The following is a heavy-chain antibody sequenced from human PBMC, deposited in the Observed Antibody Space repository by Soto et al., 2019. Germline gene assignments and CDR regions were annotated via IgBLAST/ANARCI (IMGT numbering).Heavy chain of an antibody. CDR1: GGSVSSGPYY. Sequence: QMQLQESGPGLVKPSETLSLTCTVSGGSVSSGPYYWNWIRQPPGKGLEWIGHIFYSGDTKYNPSLKGRVTISVDTSKSQFSLRLSSVTAEDTAVYYCARDHSVGAGSYYYFDLWGRGTLVTVSS. V-gene: IGHV4-61*01. CDR2: IFYSGDT. J-gene: IGHJ2*01. D-gene: IGHD6-13*01. CDR3: ARDHSVGAGSYYYFDL.